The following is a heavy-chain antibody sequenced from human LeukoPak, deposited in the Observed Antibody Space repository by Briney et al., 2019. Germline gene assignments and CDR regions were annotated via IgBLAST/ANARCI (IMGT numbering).Heavy chain of an antibody. CDR1: GGSISSYY. D-gene: IGHD6-13*01. CDR3: ARVYSSSWDNYFDY. CDR2: IYYSGST. V-gene: IGHV4-59*01. Sequence: SETLSLTCTVSGGSISSYYWSWIRQPPGKGLEWIGYIYYSGSTNYNPSLKSRVTISVDTSKNQFSLKLSSVTAADTAVYYCARVYSSSWDNYFDYWGQGTPVTISS. J-gene: IGHJ4*02.